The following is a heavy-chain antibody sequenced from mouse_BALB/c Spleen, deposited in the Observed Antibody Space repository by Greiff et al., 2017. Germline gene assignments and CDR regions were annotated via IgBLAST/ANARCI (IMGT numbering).Heavy chain of an antibody. CDR2: LWGDGST. D-gene: IGHD1-1*01. V-gene: IGHV2-6-7*01. CDR1: GFSLTGYG. CDR3: AREALYGSSYDYAMDY. Sequence: VQGVESGPGLVAPSQSLSITCTVSGFSLTGYGVNWVRQPPGKGLEWLGMLWGDGSTDYNSALKSRLSISKDNSKSQVFLKMNSLQTDDTARYYCAREALYGSSYDYAMDYWGQGTSVTVSS. J-gene: IGHJ4*01.